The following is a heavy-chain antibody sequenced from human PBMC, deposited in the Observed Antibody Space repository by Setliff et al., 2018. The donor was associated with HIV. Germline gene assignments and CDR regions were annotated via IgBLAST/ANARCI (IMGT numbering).Heavy chain of an antibody. Sequence: PGGSLRLSCAASGFTFSSYSMNWVRQAPGKGLEWVSYISSSRSTIYYADSVKGRFTISRDNAKNTVYLQVNSLRAEDTAVYYCARDGGSSPSPVSDYYYYYMDVWGKGTTVTVS. CDR2: ISSSRSTI. J-gene: IGHJ6*03. CDR1: GFTFSSYS. CDR3: ARDGGSSPSPVSDYYYYYMDV. V-gene: IGHV3-48*01. D-gene: IGHD1-26*01.